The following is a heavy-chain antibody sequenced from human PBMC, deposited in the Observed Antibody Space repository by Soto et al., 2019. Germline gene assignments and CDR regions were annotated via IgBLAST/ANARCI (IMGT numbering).Heavy chain of an antibody. D-gene: IGHD5-12*01. CDR2: IYHSGST. J-gene: IGHJ6*03. CDR1: SGSISSSNW. CDR3: ARVNSLNMDMVYDYYYYMDV. V-gene: IGHV4-4*02. Sequence: SETLSLTCAVSSGSISSSNWWSWVRQPPGKGLEWIGEIYHSGSTNYNPSLKSRVTISVDKSKNQFSLKLSSVTAADTAVYYCARVNSLNMDMVYDYYYYMDVWGKGTTVTVSS.